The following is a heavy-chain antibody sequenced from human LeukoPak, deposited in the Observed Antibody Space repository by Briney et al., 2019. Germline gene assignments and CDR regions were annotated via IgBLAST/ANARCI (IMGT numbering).Heavy chain of an antibody. D-gene: IGHD3-3*01. J-gene: IGHJ4*02. CDR2: IYHSGST. Sequence: SETLSLTCAVSVGSIGSGGYSWSWIRQPPGKGLEWIGYIYHSGSTYYNPSLKSRVTISVDRSKNQFSPKLSSVTAADTAVYYCARSRAYDFWSGQNYFDYWGQGTLVTVSS. CDR1: VGSIGSGGYS. CDR3: ARSRAYDFWSGQNYFDY. V-gene: IGHV4-30-2*01.